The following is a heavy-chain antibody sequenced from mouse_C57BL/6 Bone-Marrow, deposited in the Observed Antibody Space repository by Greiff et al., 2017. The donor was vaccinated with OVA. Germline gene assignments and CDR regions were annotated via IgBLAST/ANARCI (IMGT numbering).Heavy chain of an antibody. CDR3: ARHELLRLKGY. V-gene: IGHV5-2*03. CDR2: INSDGGST. CDR1: EYEFPSHD. J-gene: IGHJ2*01. Sequence: EVKVEESGGGLVQPGESLKLSCESNEYEFPSHDMSWVRKTPEKRLELVAAINSDGGSTYYPDTMERRFIISRDNTKKTLYRQMSSLRSEDTAVYYWARHELLRLKGYWGKGTTLTVSS. D-gene: IGHD2-4*01.